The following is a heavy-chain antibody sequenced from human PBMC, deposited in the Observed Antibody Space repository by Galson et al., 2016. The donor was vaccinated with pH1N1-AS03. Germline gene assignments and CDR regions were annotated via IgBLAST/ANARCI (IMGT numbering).Heavy chain of an antibody. CDR3: ARDPPLEIGWYFDL. Sequence: TCTVSGDSTFDYYWNWIRQPPGKGLEWIGYIQTTGNTKYNPSLKSRVTMSIDTSKNQFSLHLMSVTAADTALCYCARDPPLEIGWYFDLWGRGTLVTVSS. D-gene: IGHD3-3*01. CDR1: GDSTFDYY. CDR2: IQTTGNT. V-gene: IGHV4-4*09. J-gene: IGHJ2*01.